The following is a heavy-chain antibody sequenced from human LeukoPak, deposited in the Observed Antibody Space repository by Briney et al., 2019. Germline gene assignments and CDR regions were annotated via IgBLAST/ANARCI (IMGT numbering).Heavy chain of an antibody. CDR1: GGTFSSYG. D-gene: IGHD3-22*01. CDR2: ISAYNGNT. Sequence: ASVKVSCEASGGTFSSYGISWVRQAPAQGLEWMGWISAYNGNTNYAQKLQGRVTMTTDTSTSTAYMELRSLRSDDTAVYYCARVLGEGDYYDSSGYYYAPDYWGQGTLVTVSS. CDR3: ARVLGEGDYYDSSGYYYAPDY. V-gene: IGHV1-18*01. J-gene: IGHJ4*02.